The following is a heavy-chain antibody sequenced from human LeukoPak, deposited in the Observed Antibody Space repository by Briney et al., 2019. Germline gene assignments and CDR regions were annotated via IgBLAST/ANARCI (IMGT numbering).Heavy chain of an antibody. Sequence: PGGSLRLSCAASGFTFSSYAMHWVRQAPGKGLEWVAVISYDGSNKYYADSVKGRFTISRDNSKSTLYLQMNSLRAEDTAVYYCARDGPIPNSGYDYWGQGTLVTVSS. J-gene: IGHJ4*02. CDR1: GFTFSSYA. CDR2: ISYDGSNK. CDR3: ARDGPIPNSGYDY. V-gene: IGHV3-30-3*01. D-gene: IGHD5-12*01.